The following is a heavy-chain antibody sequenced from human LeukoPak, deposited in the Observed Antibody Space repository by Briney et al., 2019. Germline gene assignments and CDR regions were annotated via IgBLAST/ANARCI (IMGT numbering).Heavy chain of an antibody. D-gene: IGHD6-13*01. CDR1: GFTFSSYA. Sequence: GGSLRLSCAASGFTFSSYAMSWVRQAPGKGLEWVSAISGSGGSTYYADSVKGRFTISRDNTKNTLYLQMNSLRTEDTAVYYCAKEGGGGIAAAGGWGQGTLVTVSS. CDR2: ISGSGGST. CDR3: AKEGGGGIAAAGG. J-gene: IGHJ4*02. V-gene: IGHV3-23*01.